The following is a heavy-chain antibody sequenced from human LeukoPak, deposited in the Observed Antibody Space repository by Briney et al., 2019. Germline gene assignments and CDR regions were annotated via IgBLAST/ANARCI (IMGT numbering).Heavy chain of an antibody. Sequence: ASVKVSCKASGYTFTGYYMYWVRQAPGQGLEWMGWINPNSGGTNYAQKFQGRVTMTRDTPISTAYMELSRLRSDDTAVYYCARSWGRGVLMDVWGKGTTVTVSS. CDR3: ARSWGRGVLMDV. J-gene: IGHJ6*03. CDR2: INPNSGGT. CDR1: GYTFTGYY. V-gene: IGHV1-2*02. D-gene: IGHD3-10*01.